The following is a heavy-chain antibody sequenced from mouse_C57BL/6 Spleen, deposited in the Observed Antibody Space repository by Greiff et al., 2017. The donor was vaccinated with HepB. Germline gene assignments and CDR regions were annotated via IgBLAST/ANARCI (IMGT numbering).Heavy chain of an antibody. D-gene: IGHD2-5*01. CDR1: GYSITSGYY. CDR3: AREATYYSNFSFDY. V-gene: IGHV3-6*01. Sequence: EVKLQESGPGLVKPSQSLSLTCSVTGYSITSGYYWNWIRQFPGNKLEWMGYISYDGSNNYNPSLKNRISITRDTSKNQFFLKLNSVTTEDTATYYCAREATYYSNFSFDYWGQGTTLTVSS. CDR2: ISYDGSN. J-gene: IGHJ2*01.